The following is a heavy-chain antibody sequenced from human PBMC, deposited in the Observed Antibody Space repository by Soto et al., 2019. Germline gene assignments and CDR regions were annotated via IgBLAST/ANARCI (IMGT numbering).Heavy chain of an antibody. CDR1: GGSISSSSYY. V-gene: IGHV4-39*01. D-gene: IGHD6-19*01. CDR2: IYYSGST. Sequence: SETLSLTCTVSGGSISSSSYYWGWIRQPPGKGLEWIGSIYYSGSTYYNPSLKSRVTISVDTSKNQFSLKLSSVTAADTAVYYCARPYHYSSGWYYWGQGTLVTVSS. J-gene: IGHJ4*02. CDR3: ARPYHYSSGWYY.